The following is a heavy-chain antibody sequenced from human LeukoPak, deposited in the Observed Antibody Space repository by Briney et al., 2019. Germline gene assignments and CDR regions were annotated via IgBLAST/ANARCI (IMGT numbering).Heavy chain of an antibody. Sequence: SETLSLTCAVYGGSFSGYYWSWIRQPPGKGLEWIGEINHSGSTNYNPSLKSRVTTSVDTSKNQFSLKLSSVTAADTAVCYCARAIYDDNWFDPWGQGTLVTVSS. D-gene: IGHD3-3*01. J-gene: IGHJ5*02. CDR2: INHSGST. CDR1: GGSFSGYY. V-gene: IGHV4-34*01. CDR3: ARAIYDDNWFDP.